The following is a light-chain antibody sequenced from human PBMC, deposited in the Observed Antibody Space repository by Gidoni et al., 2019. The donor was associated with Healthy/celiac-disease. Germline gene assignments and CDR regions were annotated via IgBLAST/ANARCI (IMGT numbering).Light chain of an antibody. CDR1: QSISSW. Sequence: DIQMTQSPSTLSASVGDRVTITCRASQSISSWLAWYQQKPGKAPKLLIYDASSFESGVPSRFSGSGSGTEFTLTISSLQPDDFATYYCQQYNSYSYTFGQXTKLEIK. CDR3: QQYNSYSYT. J-gene: IGKJ2*01. CDR2: DAS. V-gene: IGKV1-5*01.